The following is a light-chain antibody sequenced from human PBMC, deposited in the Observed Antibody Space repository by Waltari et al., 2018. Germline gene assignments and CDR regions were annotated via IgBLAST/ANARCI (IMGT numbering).Light chain of an antibody. CDR3: CSYAGSSPHVI. J-gene: IGLJ2*01. CDR2: GGS. Sequence: QSALTQPASVSGSPGQSLTLSCTARSSDVGSHTFVSWYQQHPGKAPQLMIYGGSQRPSGVSNRLSGSKSGNTASLTISGRRAEDEADYYCCSYAGSSPHVIFGGGTKLTVL. V-gene: IGLV2-23*01. CDR1: SSDVGSHTF.